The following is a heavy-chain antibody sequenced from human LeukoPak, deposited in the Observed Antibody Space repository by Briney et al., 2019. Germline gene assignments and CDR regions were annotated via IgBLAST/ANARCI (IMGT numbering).Heavy chain of an antibody. J-gene: IGHJ4*02. Sequence: GGSLRLSCVASGFTVSNAWMSWVRQAPGKGLEWIGRIKSKTDGGTTDYAAPVKGRFTISRDASKNTLYLQMNSLKTDDTAVYYCTTAPSYADYWGQGTLVTVSS. CDR1: GFTVSNAW. CDR2: IKSKTDGGTT. V-gene: IGHV3-15*01. D-gene: IGHD3-10*01. CDR3: TTAPSYADY.